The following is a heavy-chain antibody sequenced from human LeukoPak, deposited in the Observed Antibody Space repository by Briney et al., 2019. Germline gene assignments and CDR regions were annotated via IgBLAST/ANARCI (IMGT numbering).Heavy chain of an antibody. Sequence: PGESLRISCKGSGYSFTNYWISWVRQMPGKGLEWMGRIDPGDSYTNYSPSFQGHVTISADKSISTAYLQWSSLKASDTATYYCARQDSSGYYSPFDYWGQGTLVTVSS. CDR3: ARQDSSGYYSPFDY. J-gene: IGHJ4*02. CDR1: GYSFTNYW. V-gene: IGHV5-10-1*01. D-gene: IGHD3-22*01. CDR2: IDPGDSYT.